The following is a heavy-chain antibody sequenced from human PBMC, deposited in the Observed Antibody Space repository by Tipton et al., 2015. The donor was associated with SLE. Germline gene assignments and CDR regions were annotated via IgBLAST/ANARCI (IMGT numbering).Heavy chain of an antibody. Sequence: SLRLSCAASGFTFRNFGMHWVRQAPGKGLEWVAVISYDGSNKYYADSVKGRFTISRDNSKNTLYLQMNSLRAEDTAVYYCARTFYSFGMDLWGQGTTVTVSS. CDR1: GFTFRNFG. J-gene: IGHJ6*02. CDR2: ISYDGSNK. CDR3: ARTFYSFGMDL. V-gene: IGHV3-30*03.